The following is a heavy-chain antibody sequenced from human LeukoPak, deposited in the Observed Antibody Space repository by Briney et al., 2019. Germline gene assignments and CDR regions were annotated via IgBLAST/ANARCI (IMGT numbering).Heavy chain of an antibody. V-gene: IGHV4-34*01. CDR1: GGSLMVSS. Sequence: SETLSLTCAVYGGSLMVSSGGGFGNPKGRGWGWIGEFNHRGATNSTPSLKSRVTISVDTSKNQFSLKLSSVTAADTAVYYCARRNPVDTAHNPGYCTNGVCYESPNFDYWGQGTLVTVSS. D-gene: IGHD2-8*01. J-gene: IGHJ4*02. CDR2: FNHRGAT. CDR3: ARRNPVDTAHNPGYCTNGVCYESPNFDY.